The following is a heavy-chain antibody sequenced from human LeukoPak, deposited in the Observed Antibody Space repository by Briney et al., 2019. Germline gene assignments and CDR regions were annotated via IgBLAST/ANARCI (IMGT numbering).Heavy chain of an antibody. CDR2: IYYSGST. CDR3: ARDSVSSAAGTQFFDY. J-gene: IGHJ4*02. Sequence: PSKTLSLTCTVSGGSISSYYWSWIRQPPGKGLKWIGYIYYSGSTNYNPSLKSRVTISVDTSKNQFSLKLSSVTAADTAVYYCARDSVSSAAGTQFFDYWGQGTLVTVSS. V-gene: IGHV4-59*01. D-gene: IGHD6-13*01. CDR1: GGSISSYY.